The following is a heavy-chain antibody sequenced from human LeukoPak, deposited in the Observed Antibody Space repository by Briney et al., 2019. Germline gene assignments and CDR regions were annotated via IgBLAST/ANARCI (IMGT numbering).Heavy chain of an antibody. V-gene: IGHV1-46*03. D-gene: IGHD6-19*01. J-gene: IGHJ6*03. CDR2: INPSGGST. CDR3: AREGVAVARGYYYYMDV. Sequence: ASVKVSCKASGYTLTSYYMHWVRQAPGQGLEWMGIINPSGGSTSYAQKFQGRVTMTRDTSTSTVYMELSSLRSEDTAVYYCAREGVAVARGYYYYMDVWGKGTTVTVSS. CDR1: GYTLTSYY.